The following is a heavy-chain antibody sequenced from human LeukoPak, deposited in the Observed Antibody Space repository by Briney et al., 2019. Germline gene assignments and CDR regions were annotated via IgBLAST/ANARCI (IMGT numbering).Heavy chain of an antibody. CDR3: ARDRYYYDSSARYFDY. CDR2: IHTSGST. D-gene: IGHD3-22*01. V-gene: IGHV4-38-2*02. J-gene: IGHJ4*02. Sequence: SETLSLTCSVSGYSISSAYYWGWIRQPPGKGLEWIGRIHTSGSTNYSPSLKSRVTMSVDTSKNQFSLKLSSVTAADTAVYYCARDRYYYDSSARYFDYWGQGTLVTVSS. CDR1: GYSISSAYY.